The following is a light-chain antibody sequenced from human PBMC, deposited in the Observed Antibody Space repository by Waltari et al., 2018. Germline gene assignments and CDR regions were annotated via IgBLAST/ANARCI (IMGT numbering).Light chain of an antibody. Sequence: LGLTQSPATLSLSPGESAPLPCRANKSASVSLAWYQQKPGQAPRLLICDASKRATGIPARFSASGSGTDFTLTISSLEPEDSAVYYCQQRNNWPLTFGGGTKVEIK. J-gene: IGKJ4*01. V-gene: IGKV3-11*01. CDR3: QQRNNWPLT. CDR2: DAS. CDR1: KSASVS.